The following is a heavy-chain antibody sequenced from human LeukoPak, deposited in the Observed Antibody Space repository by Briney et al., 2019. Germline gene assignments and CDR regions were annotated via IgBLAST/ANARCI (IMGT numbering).Heavy chain of an antibody. CDR1: GGSLSDYY. CDR2: ISYSGST. D-gene: IGHD3-10*01. CDR3: ARHQSGDLYTAYYA. V-gene: IGHV4-59*08. J-gene: IGHJ5*02. Sequence: TSETLSLTCTDSGGSLSDYYWSWIRQPPGKGLEWIGYISYSGSTYYSPSLKSRVTISLDKSNNRLSLEVTSVTAADTAVYYCARHQSGDLYTAYYAWGQGILVTVSS.